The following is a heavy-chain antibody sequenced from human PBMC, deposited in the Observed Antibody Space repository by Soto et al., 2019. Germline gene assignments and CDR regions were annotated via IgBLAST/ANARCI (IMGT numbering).Heavy chain of an antibody. CDR2: ISGSGGST. D-gene: IGHD3-22*01. CDR3: AKDGFSYYYDSSGPHDAFDI. V-gene: IGHV3-23*01. J-gene: IGHJ3*02. CDR1: GFTFSSYA. Sequence: GGSLRLSCAASGFTFSSYAMSWVRQAPGKGLEWVSAISGSGGSTYYADSVKGRFTISRDNSKNTLYLQMNSLRAEDTAVYYCAKDGFSYYYDSSGPHDAFDIWGKGKRVTV.